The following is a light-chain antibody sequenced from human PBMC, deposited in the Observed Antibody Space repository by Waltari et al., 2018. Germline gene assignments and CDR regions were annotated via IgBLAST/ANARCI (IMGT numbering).Light chain of an antibody. V-gene: IGLV2-23*02. Sequence: QSALTQTATVSGSPVPSITISCTGPTSDVGKYNLVSWYQQHPGKAPTLIIYDVNKRPSGVSNRFSGSKSGNTASLTISGLQAADEAYYYCCSYAGSAISVFGGGTKVTVL. CDR2: DVN. J-gene: IGLJ3*02. CDR1: TSDVGKYNL. CDR3: CSYAGSAISV.